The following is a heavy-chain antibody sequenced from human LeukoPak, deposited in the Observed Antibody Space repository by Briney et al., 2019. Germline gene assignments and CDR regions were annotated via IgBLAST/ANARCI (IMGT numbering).Heavy chain of an antibody. CDR1: GFTFSSYE. D-gene: IGHD1-14*01. CDR3: AKATGYLL. Sequence: QTGGSLRLSCAASGFTFSSYEMNWVRQAPGKGLEWVSTIGNSGGSTYYADSVKGRFTIARDDPENTLFLQMNSLRAEDTAVYYCAKATGYLLWGQGTLVTVSS. V-gene: IGHV3-23*01. J-gene: IGHJ4*02. CDR2: IGNSGGST.